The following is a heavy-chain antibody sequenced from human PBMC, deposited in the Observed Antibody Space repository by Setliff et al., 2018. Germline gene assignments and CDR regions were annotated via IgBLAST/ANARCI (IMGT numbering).Heavy chain of an antibody. D-gene: IGHD6-13*01. CDR3: ARIGPSNWGIRGYNWLDP. CDR1: GFTFSLHA. CDR2: ISDDGNNE. Sequence: GGSLRLSCAVSGFTFSLHAMHWVRQAPGKGLEWVAVISDDGNNEYYADSVKGRCTISRDNTKNSLYLQINSLRAEDTAMYYCARIGPSNWGIRGYNWLDPWGQGTLVTVSS. J-gene: IGHJ5*02. V-gene: IGHV3-30*04.